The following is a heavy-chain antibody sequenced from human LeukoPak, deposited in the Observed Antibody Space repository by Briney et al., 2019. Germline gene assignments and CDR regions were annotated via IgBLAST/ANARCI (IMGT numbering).Heavy chain of an antibody. CDR1: GFTFTSYA. CDR3: TRDHNRRLGELSLLDY. V-gene: IGHV3-30*04. Sequence: PGRSLRLSCAASGFTFTSYAFHWVRQAPGKGLEWVTVISHDDKNRYYADSVKGRFTISRDNSKNTLYLQMDRQRVEDTAVYYCTRDHNRRLGELSLLDYWGQGTLVTVSS. CDR2: ISHDDKNR. J-gene: IGHJ4*02. D-gene: IGHD3-16*02.